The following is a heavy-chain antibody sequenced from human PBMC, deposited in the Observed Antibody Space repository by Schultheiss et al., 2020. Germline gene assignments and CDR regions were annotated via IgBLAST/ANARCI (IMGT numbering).Heavy chain of an antibody. CDR2: IIPIFGTA. J-gene: IGHJ5*02. V-gene: IGHV1-69*13. D-gene: IGHD3-22*01. Sequence: SVKVSCKASGYTFTSYGISWVRQAPGQGLEWMGGIIPIFGTANYAQKFQGRVTITADESTSTAYMELRSLRSDDTAVYYCARVLYYYDSSGYPHWFDPWGQGTLVTVSS. CDR1: GYTFTSYG. CDR3: ARVLYYYDSSGYPHWFDP.